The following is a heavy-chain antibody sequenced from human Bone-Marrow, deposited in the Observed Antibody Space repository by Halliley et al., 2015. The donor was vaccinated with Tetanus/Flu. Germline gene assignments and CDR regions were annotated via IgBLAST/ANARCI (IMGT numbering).Heavy chain of an antibody. CDR2: ISGSSSYI. V-gene: IGHV3-21*01. CDR3: ARRPQQYFGGDSFAL. CDR1: GFTLSSYS. D-gene: IGHD2-21*02. Sequence: SLRLSCAASGFTLSSYSMNWVRQAPGKGLEWVSSISGSSSYIYYADSVKGRFTVSRDNARKSSFLQMDSLRAEDTAVYFCARRPQQYFGGDSFALWGRGTGVTVSS. J-gene: IGHJ3*01.